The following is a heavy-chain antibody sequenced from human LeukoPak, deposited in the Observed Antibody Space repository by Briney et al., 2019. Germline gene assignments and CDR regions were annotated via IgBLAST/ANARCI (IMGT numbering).Heavy chain of an antibody. CDR3: AHRANDYGDQGWFDP. V-gene: IGHV2-5*02. J-gene: IGHJ5*02. CDR1: GFSLSTSGVG. Sequence: SGPTLVKPTQTLPLTCTFSGFSLSTSGVGVGWIRQPPGKALEWLALIYWDDDKRYSPSLKSRLTITKDTSKNQVVLTMTNTDPVDTATYYCAHRANDYGDQGWFDPWGQGTLVTVSS. CDR2: IYWDDDK. D-gene: IGHD4-17*01.